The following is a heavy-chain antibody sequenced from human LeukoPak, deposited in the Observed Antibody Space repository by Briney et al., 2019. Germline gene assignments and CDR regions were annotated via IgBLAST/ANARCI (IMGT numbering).Heavy chain of an antibody. CDR1: GFTFSTYA. J-gene: IGHJ4*02. CDR3: LKNRDSGWDPEGY. CDR2: ISGNGYT. Sequence: GGSLRLSCAASGFTFSTYAMSWVRQAPRRGLEWISTISGNGYTYYADSVKGRFTVSRDNSKNTLYLQMNSLRGDGTAVYYCLKNRDSGWDPEGYWGQGTLVTVSS. V-gene: IGHV3-23*01. D-gene: IGHD6-19*01.